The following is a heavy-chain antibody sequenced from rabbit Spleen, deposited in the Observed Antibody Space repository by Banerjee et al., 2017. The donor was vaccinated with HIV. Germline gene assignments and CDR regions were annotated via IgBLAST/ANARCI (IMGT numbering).Heavy chain of an antibody. CDR1: GFSFSSSDY. J-gene: IGHJ4*01. V-gene: IGHV1S40*01. D-gene: IGHD6-1*01. CDR2: IAGSSSGFT. Sequence: QSLEESGGGLVQPEGSLTLTCKASGFSFSSSDYICWVRQAPGKGLEWISCIAGSSSGFTYSATWATGRFTISKTSSTTVTLQMTSLTVADTATYFCAKSGNGIAYASDLWGPGTLVTVS. CDR3: AKSGNGIAYASDL.